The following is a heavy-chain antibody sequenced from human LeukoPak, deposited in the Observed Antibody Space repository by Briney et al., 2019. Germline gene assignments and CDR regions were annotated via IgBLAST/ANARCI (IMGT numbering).Heavy chain of an antibody. Sequence: EASVKVTCKASGYTFTGYYMHWLRQAPGQGLEWMGWINPNSGGTNYAQKFQGRVTMTRDTSISTAYMERSRMRSDDTAVYYCARERLLWFGVNDAFDIWGQGTMVTVSS. CDR2: INPNSGGT. CDR1: GYTFTGYY. J-gene: IGHJ3*02. V-gene: IGHV1-2*02. D-gene: IGHD3-10*01. CDR3: ARERLLWFGVNDAFDI.